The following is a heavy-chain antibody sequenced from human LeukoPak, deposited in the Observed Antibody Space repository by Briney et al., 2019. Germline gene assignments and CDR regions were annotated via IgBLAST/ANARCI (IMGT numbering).Heavy chain of an antibody. Sequence: SQTLSLTCTVSGGSISSGGYYWSWIRQHPGKGLEWIGYIYYSGSTYYNPSLKSRVTISVDTSKNQFSLKLSSVTAADTAVYCCARDERHYEDYYGMDVWGQGTTVTVSS. CDR3: ARDERHYEDYYGMDV. D-gene: IGHD3-22*01. J-gene: IGHJ6*02. CDR2: IYYSGST. CDR1: GGSISSGGYY. V-gene: IGHV4-31*03.